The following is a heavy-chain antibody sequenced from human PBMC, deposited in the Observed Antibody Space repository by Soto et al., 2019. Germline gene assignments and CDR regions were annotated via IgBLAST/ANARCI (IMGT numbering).Heavy chain of an antibody. CDR1: GGSISSGGYY. D-gene: IGHD5-12*01. J-gene: IGHJ4*02. V-gene: IGHV4-31*03. CDR3: ARSSDGYNFDY. Sequence: QVQLQESGPGLVKPSQTLSLTCTVSGGSISSGGYYWSWIRQHPGKGLEWIGYIYYSGSTSYNPSLKIRVTLSVDTSKNQCSLKLSSVTAADTAVYYCARSSDGYNFDYWGQGTLVTVSS. CDR2: IYYSGST.